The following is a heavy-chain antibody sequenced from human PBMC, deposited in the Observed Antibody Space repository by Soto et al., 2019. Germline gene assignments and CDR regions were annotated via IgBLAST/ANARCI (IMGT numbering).Heavy chain of an antibody. CDR2: IIPVLSVT. CDR3: AKAPNPGSATSSSYGMDV. J-gene: IGHJ6*02. D-gene: IGHD6-6*01. Sequence: QVQLVQSGAEVKKPGSSVRVSCKASGGTFSSYIITWVRQAPGQGLEWMGRIIPVLSVTYYAQKFQGRVTITADXSTHTXXMDLSSLRSDDTAVYYCAKAPNPGSATSSSYGMDVWGQGTTVTVSS. V-gene: IGHV1-69*02. CDR1: GGTFSSYI.